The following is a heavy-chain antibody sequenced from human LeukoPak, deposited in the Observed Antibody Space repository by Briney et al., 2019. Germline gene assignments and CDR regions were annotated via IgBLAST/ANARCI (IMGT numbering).Heavy chain of an antibody. Sequence: ASVKVSCKPSGYTFTSYGIIWVRQAPGQGLEWMGWISAYNGNTNYAQKLQGRVTMTTDTSTSTAYMELRSLRSDDTAVYYCARDAGGWYSYYYYYGMDVWGQGTTVTVSS. D-gene: IGHD6-19*01. CDR1: GYTFTSYG. CDR2: ISAYNGNT. CDR3: ARDAGGWYSYYYYYGMDV. V-gene: IGHV1-18*01. J-gene: IGHJ6*02.